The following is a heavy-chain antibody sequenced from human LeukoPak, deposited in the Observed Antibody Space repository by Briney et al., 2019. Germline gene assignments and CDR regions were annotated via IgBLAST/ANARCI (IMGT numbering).Heavy chain of an antibody. CDR3: ARAYSGYDYYYYYMDA. CDR2: INHSGST. CDR1: GGSFSGYY. D-gene: IGHD5-12*01. J-gene: IGHJ6*03. Sequence: SETLSLTCAVYGGSFSGYYWSWIRQPPGRGLEWIGEINHSGSTNYNPSLKSRVTISVDTSKNQFSLKLSSVTAADTAVYYCARAYSGYDYYYYYMDAWGKGTTVTVSS. V-gene: IGHV4-34*01.